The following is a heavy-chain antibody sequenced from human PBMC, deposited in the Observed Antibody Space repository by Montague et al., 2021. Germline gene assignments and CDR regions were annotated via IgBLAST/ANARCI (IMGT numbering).Heavy chain of an antibody. CDR3: ARGRLATGDFDY. CDR2: MYYSGSS. Sequence: TLSLTCTVSGDSLSSVCYSWTWIRQHPGKGLVWIVYMYYSGSSNSNPSFKSRVTISGDTSKNYFSLRLTSVTAADTAVCYCARGRLATGDFDYWGQGTLVTVSS. CDR1: GDSLSSVCYS. D-gene: IGHD6-13*01. V-gene: IGHV4-31*03. J-gene: IGHJ4*02.